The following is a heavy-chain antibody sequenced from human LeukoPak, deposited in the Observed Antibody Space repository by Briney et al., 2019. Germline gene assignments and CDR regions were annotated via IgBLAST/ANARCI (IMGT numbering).Heavy chain of an antibody. J-gene: IGHJ4*02. D-gene: IGHD6-19*01. CDR2: ISSDGSNK. Sequence: GRSLRLSCAASGFSFSTFAMHWARQAPGKGLEWVAVISSDGSNKYTADSVKGRFTISRDNSKNTLYLQMNSLRAEDTAVYYCSKGQWLVEQTFDYWGQGTLDTVSS. V-gene: IGHV3-30-3*01. CDR3: SKGQWLVEQTFDY. CDR1: GFSFSTFA.